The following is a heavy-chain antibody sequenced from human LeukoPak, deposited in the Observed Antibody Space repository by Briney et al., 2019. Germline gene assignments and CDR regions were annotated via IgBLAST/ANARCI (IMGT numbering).Heavy chain of an antibody. D-gene: IGHD3-16*01. V-gene: IGHV4-4*07. J-gene: IGHJ4*02. CDR1: GGSISSYY. Sequence: SETLSLTCTVSGGSISSYYWSWIRQPAGKGLEWIGRIYTSGSTNYNPSLKSRVTMSVDTSKSQCTLKLSSVTAADTAVYYCARVGDYALKDWGQGTLVTVSS. CDR2: IYTSGST. CDR3: ARVGDYALKD.